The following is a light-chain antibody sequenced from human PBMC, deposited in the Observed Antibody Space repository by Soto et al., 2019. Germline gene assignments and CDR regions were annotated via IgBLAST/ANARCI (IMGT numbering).Light chain of an antibody. Sequence: QSVLTQPPSASGSPGQSVTISCTGTSSDFRNYNFVSWYQQHPGKAPKLMIYEVYKRPSGVPDRFSGSKSGNTASLTVSGLQAEDEADYYRSSYVRSTSFAFGGGTKVTVL. J-gene: IGLJ2*01. CDR1: SSDFRNYNF. CDR3: SSYVRSTSFA. V-gene: IGLV2-8*01. CDR2: EVY.